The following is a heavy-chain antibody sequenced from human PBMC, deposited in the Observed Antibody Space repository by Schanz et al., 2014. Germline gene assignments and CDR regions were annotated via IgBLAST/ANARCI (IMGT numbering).Heavy chain of an antibody. CDR2: ISRDGTTS. Sequence: QVQLVESGGTLVKPGGSLRLSCVVSGFTFSDYYMSWIRQAPGKGLEWLSYISRDGTTSYYADSVKGRFTISRDNAKNSLYLEMTSLRGEDTAVYYCARENLNWEAFDIWGQGTVVTVSS. CDR3: ARENLNWEAFDI. CDR1: GFTFSDYY. D-gene: IGHD7-27*01. V-gene: IGHV3-11*01. J-gene: IGHJ3*02.